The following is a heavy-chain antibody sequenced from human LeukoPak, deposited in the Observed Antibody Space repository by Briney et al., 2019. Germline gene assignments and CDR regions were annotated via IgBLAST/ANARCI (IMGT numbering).Heavy chain of an antibody. CDR3: ARDASGWGFTDY. CDR2: ISSSYSTM. Sequence: GGSLRLSCAASGFTFSSYSMNWVRQARGKGLEWVSYISSSYSTMYYADSVRGRFTISRDNAKNSLYLQMNSLRDEDTAVYYCARDASGWGFTDYWGQGTLVTVSS. V-gene: IGHV3-48*02. D-gene: IGHD6-19*01. CDR1: GFTFSSYS. J-gene: IGHJ4*02.